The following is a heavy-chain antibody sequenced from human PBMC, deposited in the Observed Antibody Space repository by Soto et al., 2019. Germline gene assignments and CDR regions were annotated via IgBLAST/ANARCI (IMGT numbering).Heavy chain of an antibody. CDR1: GSYFPAYD. V-gene: IGHV1-8*02. J-gene: IGHJ6*02. CDR2: MNPINGAT. CDR3: GRGPSPRAPAGGTPYYYAMDV. D-gene: IGHD6-13*01. Sequence: ASASDSFTASGSYFPAYDINWVRQASGQGLEWMGWMNPINGATGSARRFQGRVSMTRNTATNTAYLELTSLRSDDTAVYYCGRGPSPRAPAGGTPYYYAMDVWGQGTTVTSP.